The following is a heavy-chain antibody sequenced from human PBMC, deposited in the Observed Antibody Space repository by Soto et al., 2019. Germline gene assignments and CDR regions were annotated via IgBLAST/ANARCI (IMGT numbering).Heavy chain of an antibody. D-gene: IGHD3-16*02. CDR1: GGTFSSYA. V-gene: IGHV1-69*01. Sequence: QVQLVQSGAEVKKPGSSVKVSCKASGGTFSSYAISWVRQAPGQGLEWMGGIIPIFGTANYAQKFQGRVTITADESTSTAYMELSSRRSEDTAVYYCARGRDEEGMITFGGVIVWGQGTLVTVSS. J-gene: IGHJ4*02. CDR2: IIPIFGTA. CDR3: ARGRDEEGMITFGGVIV.